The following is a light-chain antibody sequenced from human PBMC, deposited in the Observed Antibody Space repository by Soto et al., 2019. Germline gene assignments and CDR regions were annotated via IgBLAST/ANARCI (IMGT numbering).Light chain of an antibody. Sequence: EIVLTQSPGTLSLSPGERATLSCRASQSVRSSHLAWYQQKPGQAPRLLIYDTSTRATGIPARFSGSGSGTEFTLTISSLQSEDFAVYYCQQYNNWPPITFGQGTRLEI. CDR2: DTS. J-gene: IGKJ5*01. V-gene: IGKV3-15*01. CDR1: QSVRSSH. CDR3: QQYNNWPPIT.